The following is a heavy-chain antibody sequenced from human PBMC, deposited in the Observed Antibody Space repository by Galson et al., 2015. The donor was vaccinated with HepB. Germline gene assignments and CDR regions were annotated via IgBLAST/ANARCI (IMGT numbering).Heavy chain of an antibody. J-gene: IGHJ4*02. CDR1: GGSISSYY. CDR3: ARHRQRSCTNGVCYRLDYFDY. CDR2: IYYSGST. V-gene: IGHV4-59*08. Sequence: ETLSLTCTVSGGSISSYYWSWIRQPPGKGLEWIGYIYYSGSTNYIPSLKSRVTISVDTSKNQFSLKLSSVTAADTAVYYCARHRQRSCTNGVCYRLDYFDYWGQGTLVTVSS. D-gene: IGHD2-8*01.